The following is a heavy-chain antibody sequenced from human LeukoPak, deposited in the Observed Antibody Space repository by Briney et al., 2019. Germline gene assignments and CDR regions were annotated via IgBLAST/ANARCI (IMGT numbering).Heavy chain of an antibody. V-gene: IGHV3-21*04. D-gene: IGHD5-12*01. J-gene: IGHJ4*02. CDR1: GFTFSSYS. CDR3: AKSYNGYESKPDY. Sequence: GGSLRLSCAASGFTFSSYSMNWVRQAPGKGLEWVSSISSSSSYIYYADSVKGRFTISRDNAKNSLYLQMNSLRAEDTAVYYCAKSYNGYESKPDYWGQGTLVTVSS. CDR2: ISSSSSYI.